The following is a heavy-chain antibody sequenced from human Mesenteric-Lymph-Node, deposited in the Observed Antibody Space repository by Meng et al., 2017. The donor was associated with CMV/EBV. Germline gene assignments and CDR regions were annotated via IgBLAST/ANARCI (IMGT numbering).Heavy chain of an antibody. D-gene: IGHD6-13*01. Sequence: KASGYTFTDCYMHWVRQAPGQGLECMGRINPNSGGTNYAQRFQGRVTMTRDTSISTAYMEVSRLTSDDTAVYWCARDHGIAAAGREDYWGQGTLVTVSS. CDR3: ARDHGIAAAGREDY. CDR2: INPNSGGT. CDR1: GYTFTDCY. V-gene: IGHV1-2*06. J-gene: IGHJ4*02.